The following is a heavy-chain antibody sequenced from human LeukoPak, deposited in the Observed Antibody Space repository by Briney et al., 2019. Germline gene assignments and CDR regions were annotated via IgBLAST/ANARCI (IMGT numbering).Heavy chain of an antibody. Sequence: SETLSLTCTVSGGSISSGSYYWSWIRQPAGKGLEWIGRIYTSGSTNYNPSLKSRVTISVDTSKNQFSLKLSSVTAADTAVYYCARAFTMVRGVIAPYYFDYWGQGTLVTVSS. D-gene: IGHD3-10*01. V-gene: IGHV4-61*02. CDR1: GGSISSGSYY. CDR3: ARAFTMVRGVIAPYYFDY. CDR2: IYTSGST. J-gene: IGHJ4*02.